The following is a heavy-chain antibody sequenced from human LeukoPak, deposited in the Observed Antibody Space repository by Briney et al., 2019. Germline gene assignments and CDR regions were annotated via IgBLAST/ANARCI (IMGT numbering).Heavy chain of an antibody. Sequence: SETLSLTCAVYGGSFSGYYWSWIRQPPGKGLEWIGEINHSGSTNYNPSLKSRVTISVDTSKNQFSLKLSSVTAADTAVYYWARLNGSGWYPGVYYGDYWGQGTLVTVSS. J-gene: IGHJ4*02. CDR2: INHSGST. CDR3: ARLNGSGWYPGVYYGDY. D-gene: IGHD6-19*01. CDR1: GGSFSGYY. V-gene: IGHV4-34*01.